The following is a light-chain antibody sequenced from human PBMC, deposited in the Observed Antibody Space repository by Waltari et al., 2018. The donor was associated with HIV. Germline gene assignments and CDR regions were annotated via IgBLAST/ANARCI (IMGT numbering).Light chain of an antibody. CDR1: QSISNW. Sequence: DIQMTQSPSTLSASVGDRVTITCRASQSISNWLAWYQQKPGKAPKLLLYKATSLERGVPTRFSGRGSGTEFTLTISSLQADDFTTYYCQQYKSYSTFGQGTKVEIK. CDR2: KAT. V-gene: IGKV1-5*03. CDR3: QQYKSYST. J-gene: IGKJ1*01.